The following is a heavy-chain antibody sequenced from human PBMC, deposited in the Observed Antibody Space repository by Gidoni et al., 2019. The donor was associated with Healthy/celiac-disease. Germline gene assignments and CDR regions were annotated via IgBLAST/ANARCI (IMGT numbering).Heavy chain of an antibody. D-gene: IGHD6-13*01. V-gene: IGHV1-2*02. CDR2: INPNSGGT. CDR3: ARDLGEWYRERAAAALDY. CDR1: GYTFTGYD. J-gene: IGHJ4*02. Sequence: QVQLVQSGAEVKKPGASVKVSCKASGYTFTGYDMHWVRQAPGQGLEWMGWINPNSGGTNYAQKFQGRVTMTRDTSISTAYMELSRLRSDDTAVYYCARDLGEWYRERAAAALDYWGQGTLVTVSS.